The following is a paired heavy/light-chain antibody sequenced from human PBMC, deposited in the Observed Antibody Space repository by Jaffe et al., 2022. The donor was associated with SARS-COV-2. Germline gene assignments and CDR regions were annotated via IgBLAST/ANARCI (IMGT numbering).Heavy chain of an antibody. CDR1: GGSISNYY. J-gene: IGHJ6*02. CDR2: IHYTGST. D-gene: IGHD1-26*01. V-gene: IGHV4-59*08. Sequence: QVQLQESGPGLVKPSETLSLTCTVSGGSISNYYWSWIRQPPGKGLEWIGYIHYTGSTSYNPSLKSRVTISIDTSRTQFSLRLRSVTAADSALYYCARHPGGVVGANYYYGLDDWGQGTTVTVSS. CDR3: ARHPGGVVGANYYYGLDD.
Light chain of an antibody. Sequence: DIVMTQSPLSLPVTPGEPASISCRSSQSLLHSNGYNYLDWYLQKPGQSPQLLIYLGSSRASGVPDRFSGSGSGTDFTLKISRVEAEDVGVYYCMQALQTPGTFGQGTRLEIK. CDR2: LGS. CDR1: QSLLHSNGYNY. V-gene: IGKV2-28*01. CDR3: MQALQTPGT. J-gene: IGKJ5*01.